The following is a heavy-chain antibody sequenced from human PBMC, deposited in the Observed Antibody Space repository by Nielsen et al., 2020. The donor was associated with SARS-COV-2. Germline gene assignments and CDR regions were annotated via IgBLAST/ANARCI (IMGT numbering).Heavy chain of an antibody. D-gene: IGHD2-2*01. CDR1: GFTFSSYG. CDR3: AGSTSHTEPYGMDV. CDR2: IWYDGSNK. Sequence: GESLKISCAASGFTFSSYGMHWVRQAPGKGLEWVAVIWYDGSNKYYADSVKGRFTISRDNSKNTLYLQMNSLRAEDTAVYYCAGSTSHTEPYGMDVWGQGTTVTVSS. V-gene: IGHV3-30*02. J-gene: IGHJ6*02.